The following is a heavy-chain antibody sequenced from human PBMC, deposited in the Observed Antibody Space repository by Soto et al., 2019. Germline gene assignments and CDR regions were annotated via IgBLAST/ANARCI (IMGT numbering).Heavy chain of an antibody. CDR1: GYTFTSYD. V-gene: IGHV1-8*01. Sequence: GASVKVSCKASGYTFTSYDINWVRQATGQGLEWMGWMNPNSGNTGYAQKNQGRVTMTKNTSISTAYMELSSLRSDDTAVYYCARVRIAVAGYPRRRSNWFDPWGQGTLVTVSS. CDR2: MNPNSGNT. CDR3: ARVRIAVAGYPRRRSNWFDP. D-gene: IGHD6-19*01. J-gene: IGHJ5*02.